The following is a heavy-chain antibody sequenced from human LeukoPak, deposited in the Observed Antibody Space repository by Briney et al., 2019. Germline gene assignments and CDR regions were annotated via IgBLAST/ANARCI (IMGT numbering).Heavy chain of an antibody. J-gene: IGHJ6*02. CDR3: ARDLGLRYFDWYGMDV. Sequence: PGGSLRLSCAASGFTFSSSAMSWVRQVPGKGLEWVSGISASGGSTSYADSVRGRFTISRDNSKNTLYVQMNSLRDEDTAVYYCARDLGLRYFDWYGMDVWGQGTTVTVSS. V-gene: IGHV3-23*01. CDR2: ISASGGST. D-gene: IGHD3-9*01. CDR1: GFTFSSSA.